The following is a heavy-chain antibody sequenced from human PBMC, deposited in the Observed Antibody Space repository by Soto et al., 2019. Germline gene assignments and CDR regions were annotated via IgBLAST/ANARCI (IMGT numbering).Heavy chain of an antibody. J-gene: IGHJ5*02. CDR1: GFTFSSYA. CDR2: ISGSGGST. CDR3: AKDWDVVVVAAHSGYNWFDP. D-gene: IGHD2-15*01. V-gene: IGHV3-23*01. Sequence: GGSLRLSCAASGFTFSSYAMSWVRQAPGKGLEWVSAISGSGGSTYYADSVKGRFTISRDNSKNTLYLQMNSLRAEDTAVYYCAKDWDVVVVAAHSGYNWFDPWGQGTLVTVSS.